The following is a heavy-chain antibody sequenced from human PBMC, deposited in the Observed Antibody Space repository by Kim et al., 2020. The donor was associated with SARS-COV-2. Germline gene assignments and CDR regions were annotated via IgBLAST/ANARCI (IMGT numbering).Heavy chain of an antibody. J-gene: IGHJ3*01. V-gene: IGHV4-59*01. CDR3: ARAGNIYGSDAFDV. Sequence: YNPALKSRVTISVDTSKNQLSLKLTSVGAADTAVYYCARAGNIYGSDAFDVWGQGTMVTVSS. D-gene: IGHD5-18*01.